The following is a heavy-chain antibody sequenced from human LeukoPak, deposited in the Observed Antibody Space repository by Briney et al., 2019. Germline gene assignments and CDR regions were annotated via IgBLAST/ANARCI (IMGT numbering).Heavy chain of an antibody. V-gene: IGHV4-4*09. CDR1: GGSLTNNY. Sequence: SETLSLTCSVSGGSLTNNYWGWIRQPPGKGLEFIGYIHSDGTTNYDSSLQSRVAISLDTSKIHFALRLYAVTAADTALYFCARLNFRGGEALHFVSWGQGTLVTVSS. D-gene: IGHD3-16*01. CDR3: ARLNFRGGEALHFVS. J-gene: IGHJ4*02. CDR2: IHSDGTT.